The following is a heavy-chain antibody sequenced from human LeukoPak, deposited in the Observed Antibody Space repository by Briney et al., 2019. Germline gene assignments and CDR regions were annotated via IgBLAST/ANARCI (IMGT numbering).Heavy chain of an antibody. V-gene: IGHV4-30-4*01. D-gene: IGHD4-11*01. J-gene: IGHJ4*02. CDR1: GGSISSGDYY. CDR2: IYYSGST. CDR3: ARVPPYSDYVLGFDY. Sequence: PSENLSLTCTVSGGSISSGDYYWSWIRQPPGKGLEWIGYIYYSGSTYYNPSLKSRVTISVDTSKNQFSLKLSSVTAADTAVYYCARVPPYSDYVLGFDYWGQGTLVTVSS.